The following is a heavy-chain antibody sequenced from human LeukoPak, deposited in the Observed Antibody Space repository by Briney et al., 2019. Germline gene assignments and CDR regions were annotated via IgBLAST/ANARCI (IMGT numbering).Heavy chain of an antibody. J-gene: IGHJ4*02. CDR3: ARGHSDRVDY. Sequence: SETLSLTCAVYGGSFSGYYWSWIRQPPGKGLEWIGEINHSGSTNYNPSLKSRVTISVDTSKNQFSLKPSSVTAADTAVYYCARGHSDRVDYWGQGTLVTVSS. V-gene: IGHV4-34*01. CDR1: GGSFSGYY. D-gene: IGHD2-21*02. CDR2: INHSGST.